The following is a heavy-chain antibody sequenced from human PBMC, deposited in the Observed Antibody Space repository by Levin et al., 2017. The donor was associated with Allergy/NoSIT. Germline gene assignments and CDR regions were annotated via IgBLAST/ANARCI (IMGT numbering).Heavy chain of an antibody. J-gene: IGHJ4*02. CDR2: ISSGGSSA. V-gene: IGHV3-23*01. Sequence: GGSLRLSCAASGFTFFSHEMNWVRQAPGKGLEWVSTISSGGSSAWYADSVKGRFIISRDNSQNTLYLQMNSLRVEDTAFYYCARRKVRAFDYWGQGTLVTVSS. CDR1: GFTFFSHE. CDR3: ARRKVRAFDY. D-gene: IGHD3-10*01.